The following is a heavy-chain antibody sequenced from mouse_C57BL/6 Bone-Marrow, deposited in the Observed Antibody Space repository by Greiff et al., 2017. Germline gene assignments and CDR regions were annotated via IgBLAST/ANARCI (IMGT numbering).Heavy chain of an antibody. V-gene: IGHV1-52*01. CDR3: ARAVDWYFDV. Sequence: VQLQQPGAELVRPGSSVKLSCKASGYTFTSYWMHWVKQRPIQGLEWIGNIDPSDSETHYNQKFKDKATLTVDKSSSTAYMQLSSLSSEDSAVYYCARAVDWYFDVWGTGTTVTVSS. CDR1: GYTFTSYW. J-gene: IGHJ1*03. D-gene: IGHD1-1*01. CDR2: IDPSDSET.